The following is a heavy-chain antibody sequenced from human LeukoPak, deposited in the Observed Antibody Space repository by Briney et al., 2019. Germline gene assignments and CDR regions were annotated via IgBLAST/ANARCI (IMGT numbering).Heavy chain of an antibody. CDR3: ARSGGGSYSH. V-gene: IGHV4-38-2*02. J-gene: IGHJ4*02. CDR2: ISHSGST. D-gene: IGHD1-26*01. Sequence: SETLSLTCTVSGYSISSGYYWGWIRQPPGKGLEWIGSISHSGSTYYNPSFKSRVTISLDTPKNQFSLKLSSVTAADTAVHYCARSGGGSYSHWGQGTLVTVSS. CDR1: GYSISSGYY.